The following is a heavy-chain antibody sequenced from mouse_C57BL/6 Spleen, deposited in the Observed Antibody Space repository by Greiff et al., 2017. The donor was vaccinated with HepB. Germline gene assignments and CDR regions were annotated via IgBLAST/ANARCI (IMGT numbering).Heavy chain of an antibody. CDR1: GYAFSSSW. CDR2: IYPGDGDT. D-gene: IGHD3-1*01. J-gene: IGHJ2*01. Sequence: QVQLQQSGPELVKPGASVKISCKASGYAFSSSWVNWVKQRPGKGLEWIGRIYPGDGDTNYNGKFKGKATLTADKSSSTAYMQLSSLTSEDSAVYFCAREGLTFDDWGQGTTLTVSS. CDR3: AREGLTFDD. V-gene: IGHV1-82*01.